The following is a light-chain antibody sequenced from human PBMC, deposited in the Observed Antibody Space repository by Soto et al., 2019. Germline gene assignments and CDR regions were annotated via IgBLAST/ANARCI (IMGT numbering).Light chain of an antibody. CDR3: SSYTISSVV. V-gene: IGLV2-14*03. CDR1: SSDVGGYNY. J-gene: IGLJ2*01. CDR2: DVS. Sequence: QSALTQPASVSGSPGQSITISCTGASSDVGGYNYVSWYQQHPGKAPKLMIYDVSNRPSGVSNRFSGSKSDNTASLTISGXQGEDEADYYCSSYTISSVVFGGGTQLTVL.